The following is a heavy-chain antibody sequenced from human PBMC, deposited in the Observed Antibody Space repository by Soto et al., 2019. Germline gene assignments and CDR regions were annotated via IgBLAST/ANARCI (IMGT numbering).Heavy chain of an antibody. CDR1: GFTFSSYA. D-gene: IGHD3-22*01. V-gene: IGHV3-23*01. CDR2: IGGSGGST. CDR3: AKGADSSGYRVGGH. J-gene: IGHJ4*01. Sequence: EVQLLESGGGLVQPGESLRLSCAASGFTFSSYAMSWFRQAPGKGLEWVSAIGGSGGSTYYADSVKGRFTISRDNSKNTLYLQMNSLRAEDTAVYYCAKGADSSGYRVGGHWGQGTLVTVSS.